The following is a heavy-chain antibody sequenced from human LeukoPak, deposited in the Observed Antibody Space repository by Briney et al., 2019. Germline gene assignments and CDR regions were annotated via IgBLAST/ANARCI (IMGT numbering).Heavy chain of an antibody. J-gene: IGHJ4*02. Sequence: ASVKVSCKASGYTFTSYYMHWVRQAPGQGLEWMGIINPSGGSTSYAQKFQGRVTMTRDTSTSTVYMELRSLTSDDTAMYYCARGGPDTVARTYYFDYWGQGTLVTVSS. V-gene: IGHV1-46*01. CDR2: INPSGGST. CDR3: ARGGPDTVARTYYFDY. D-gene: IGHD4-23*01. CDR1: GYTFTSYY.